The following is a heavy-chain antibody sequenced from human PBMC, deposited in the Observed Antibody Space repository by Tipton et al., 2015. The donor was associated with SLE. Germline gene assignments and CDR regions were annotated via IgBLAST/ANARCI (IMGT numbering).Heavy chain of an antibody. D-gene: IGHD4-17*01. Sequence: LRLSCIVSGGSISSSSYYWGWIRQPPGKGLEWIGSIYYSGSTYYNPSLKSRVTISVDTSKNQFSLKLSSVTAADTAVYYCAREPSTVGAFDIWGQGTMVTVSS. V-gene: IGHV4-39*07. CDR2: IYYSGST. CDR1: GGSISSSSYY. J-gene: IGHJ3*02. CDR3: AREPSTVGAFDI.